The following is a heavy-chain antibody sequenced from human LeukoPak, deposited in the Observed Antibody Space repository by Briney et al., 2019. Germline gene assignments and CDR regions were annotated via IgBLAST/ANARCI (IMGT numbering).Heavy chain of an antibody. J-gene: IGHJ4*02. D-gene: IGHD5-18*01. V-gene: IGHV4-39*01. CDR2: IYYSGST. Sequence: PSETLSLTRTVSGGSISSSSYYWGWIRQPPGKGLEWIGSIYYSGSTYYNPSLKSRVTISVDTSKNQFSLKLSSVTAADTAVYYCASRYSYGPATIFDDRGQGTLVTVSS. CDR3: ASRYSYGPATIFDD. CDR1: GGSISSSSYY.